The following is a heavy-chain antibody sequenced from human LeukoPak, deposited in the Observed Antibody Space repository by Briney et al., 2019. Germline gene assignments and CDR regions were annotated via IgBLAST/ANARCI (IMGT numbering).Heavy chain of an antibody. Sequence: PGGSLGLSCAASGFTVSSNYMSWVRQAPGKGLEWVSVIYSGGSTYYADSVKGRFTISRDNSKNTLYLQMNSLRAEDTAVYYCARDSTAGMRRGYYYYGMDVWGQGTTVTVSS. CDR2: IYSGGST. CDR3: ARDSTAGMRRGYYYYGMDV. V-gene: IGHV3-53*01. CDR1: GFTVSSNY. D-gene: IGHD6-13*01. J-gene: IGHJ6*02.